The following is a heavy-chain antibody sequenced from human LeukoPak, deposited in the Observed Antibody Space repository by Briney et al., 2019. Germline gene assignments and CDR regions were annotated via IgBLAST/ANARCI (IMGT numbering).Heavy chain of an antibody. D-gene: IGHD3-22*01. V-gene: IGHV1-24*01. J-gene: IGHJ1*01. CDR2: FDPEGGET. Sequence: ASVKVSCKVSGYTLTELSMHWVRQAPGKGLEWMGGFDPEGGETIYAQKFQGRVTMTEDTSTDTAYMELSSLRSEDTAVYYCATSEASDYYDREYFQHWGQGTLVTVSS. CDR1: GYTLTELS. CDR3: ATSEASDYYDREYFQH.